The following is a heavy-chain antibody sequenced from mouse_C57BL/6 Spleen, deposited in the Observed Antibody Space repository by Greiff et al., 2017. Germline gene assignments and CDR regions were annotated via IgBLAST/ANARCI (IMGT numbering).Heavy chain of an antibody. V-gene: IGHV1-42*01. D-gene: IGHD1-1*01. CDR2: INPSTGGT. Sequence: EVQLQQSGPELVKPGASVTISCKASGYSFTGYYMNWVKQSPEKSLEWIGEINPSTGGTTYNQKFKAKATLTVDKSSSTAYMQLKSLTSEDSAFYYCARSGYGSSYGYFDVWGTGTTVTVSS. CDR3: ARSGYGSSYGYFDV. CDR1: GYSFTGYY. J-gene: IGHJ1*03.